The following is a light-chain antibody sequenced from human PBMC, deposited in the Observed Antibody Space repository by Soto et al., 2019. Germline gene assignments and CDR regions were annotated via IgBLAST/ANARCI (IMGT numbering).Light chain of an antibody. V-gene: IGKV3-20*01. CDR3: QQYDSSPRT. CDR1: QNINSNY. CDR2: GAS. J-gene: IGKJ1*01. Sequence: EIVLTQSPGTLSLSPGERATLSCRASQNINSNYLDWYQQKPGQSPRVLMYGASSRAPGIPDRFSGSASETDFTLTISRLEPEDFAVYYCQQYDSSPRTFGQGTKVEIK.